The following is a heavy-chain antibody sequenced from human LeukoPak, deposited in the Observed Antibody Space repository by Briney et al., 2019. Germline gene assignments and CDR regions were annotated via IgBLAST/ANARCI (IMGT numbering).Heavy chain of an antibody. V-gene: IGHV3-23*01. D-gene: IGHD5-12*01. Sequence: PGGSLRLSCAASGFTFSSYAMSWVRQAPGKGLEWVSTIDKSGGSTYYAASVKGRFTISRDNSKDTLYLQMNSLRAEDTALYYCAKVGGYDYWYTDYWGQGTLVTVSS. CDR2: IDKSGGST. J-gene: IGHJ4*02. CDR1: GFTFSSYA. CDR3: AKVGGYDYWYTDY.